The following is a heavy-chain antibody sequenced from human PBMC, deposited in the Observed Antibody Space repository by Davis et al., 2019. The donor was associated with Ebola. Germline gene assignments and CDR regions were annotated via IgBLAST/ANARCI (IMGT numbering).Heavy chain of an antibody. V-gene: IGHV3-74*01. CDR1: GFTFSSYW. CDR3: ARVLSYCSGGSCPGGSDH. Sequence: GESLKISCAASGFTFSSYWIHWVRQAPGKGLVWVSRINTEGSRTRDADSVKGRFTISRDNAKNTLYLQMNSLRAEDTAVYYCARVLSYCSGGSCPGGSDHWGQGTLVTVSS. D-gene: IGHD2-15*01. CDR2: INTEGSRT. J-gene: IGHJ4*02.